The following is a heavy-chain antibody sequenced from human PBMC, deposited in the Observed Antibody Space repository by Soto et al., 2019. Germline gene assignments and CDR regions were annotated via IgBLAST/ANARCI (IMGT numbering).Heavy chain of an antibody. CDR1: GGSISSSSYY. D-gene: IGHD3-10*01. V-gene: IGHV4-39*01. Sequence: SETLSLTCTVPGGSISSSSYYWGWIRQPPGKGLEWIGSIYYSGSTYYNPSLKSRVTISVDTSKNQFSLKLSSVTAADTAVYYCATDRNYYGSGGPTRIMDVWGKGTTVTVSS. CDR2: IYYSGST. J-gene: IGHJ6*03. CDR3: ATDRNYYGSGGPTRIMDV.